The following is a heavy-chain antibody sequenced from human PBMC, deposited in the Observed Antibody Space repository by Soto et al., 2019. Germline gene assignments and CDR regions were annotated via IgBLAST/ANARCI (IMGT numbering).Heavy chain of an antibody. CDR2: IYPGDSDT. CDR1: GYSFTNYW. CDR3: ARPLQSTIIVSPRAFDY. V-gene: IGHV5-51*01. Sequence: GESLKISCKTSGYSFTNYWIGWVRQMPGKGLEWMGIIYPGDSDTRYSPSFQGQVTISADRSIRTAYLQWSNLKASDTAMYYCARPLQSTIIVSPRAFDYWGQGTLVTVSS. D-gene: IGHD3-22*01. J-gene: IGHJ4*02.